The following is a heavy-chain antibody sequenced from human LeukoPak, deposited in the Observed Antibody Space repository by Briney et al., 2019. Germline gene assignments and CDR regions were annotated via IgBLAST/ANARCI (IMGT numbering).Heavy chain of an antibody. CDR3: ARVYQDTAMVFPDY. D-gene: IGHD5-18*01. Sequence: SETLSLTCTVSGGSISSYYWSWIRQPPGKGLEWIGYIYYSGSTNYNPSLKSRVTISGDTSKNQFSLKLSSVTAADTAVYYCARVYQDTAMVFPDYWGQGTLVTVSS. V-gene: IGHV4-59*01. CDR1: GGSISSYY. J-gene: IGHJ4*02. CDR2: IYYSGST.